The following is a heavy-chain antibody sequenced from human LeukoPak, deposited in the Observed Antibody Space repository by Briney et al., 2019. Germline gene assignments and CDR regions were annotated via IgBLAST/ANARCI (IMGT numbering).Heavy chain of an antibody. Sequence: PGGSLRLSCAASGFTFSNAWMSWVRQAPGKGLEWVGRIKSKTDGGITDYAAPVKGRFTISRDDSKNTLYLQLRSLKTEDTAVYYSSTGHTCDILTGYYRYRYDAFDIWGQGTMVTVSS. V-gene: IGHV3-15*01. CDR3: STGHTCDILTGYYRYRYDAFDI. CDR1: GFTFSNAW. J-gene: IGHJ3*02. D-gene: IGHD3-9*01. CDR2: IKSKTDGGIT.